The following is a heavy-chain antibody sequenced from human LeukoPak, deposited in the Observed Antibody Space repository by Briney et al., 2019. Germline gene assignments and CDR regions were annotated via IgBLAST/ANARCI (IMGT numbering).Heavy chain of an antibody. CDR2: VHLSGAT. CDR1: GGSITTTNW. D-gene: IGHD1-26*01. J-gene: IGHJ4*02. V-gene: IGHV4-4*02. Sequence: PSGTLSLTCAVSGGSITTTNWWSWVRQHPRKELEWIGEVHLSGATNYNPSLESRVSMSIDKSKNHLSLEVTSVTAADTAIYYCTRESGAFSPFGFWGQGTLLTVSS. CDR3: TRESGAFSPFGF.